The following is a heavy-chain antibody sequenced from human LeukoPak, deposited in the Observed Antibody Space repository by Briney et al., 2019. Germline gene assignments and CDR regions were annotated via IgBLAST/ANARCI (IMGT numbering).Heavy chain of an antibody. D-gene: IGHD5-18*01. CDR3: ARQSSPHVDTAMVWVTY. CDR1: GYTFTSYD. J-gene: IGHJ4*02. CDR2: ISAYNGNT. V-gene: IGHV1-18*01. Sequence: ASVKVSCKASGYTFTSYDISWVRQAPGQGLEWMGWISAYNGNTNYAQKLQGRVTMTTDTSTSTAYMELRSLRSDDTAVYYCARQSSPHVDTAMVWVTYWGQGTLVTVSS.